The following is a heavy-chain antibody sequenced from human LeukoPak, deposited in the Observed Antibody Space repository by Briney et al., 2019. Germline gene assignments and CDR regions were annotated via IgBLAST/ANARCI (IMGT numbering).Heavy chain of an antibody. J-gene: IGHJ4*02. Sequence: GGSLRLSCAASGFTFSSYAMSWVCQAPGKGLEWVTAISGSGGSTYYADSVKGRFTISRDNSKNTLYLQMNSLRAEDTAVYYCAKAALEMATIFDFWYWGQGTLVTVSS. V-gene: IGHV3-23*01. CDR3: AKAALEMATIFDFWY. D-gene: IGHD5-24*01. CDR1: GFTFSSYA. CDR2: ISGSGGST.